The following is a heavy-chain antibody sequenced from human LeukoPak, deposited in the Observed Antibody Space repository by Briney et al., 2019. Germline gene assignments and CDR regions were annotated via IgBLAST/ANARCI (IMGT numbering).Heavy chain of an antibody. CDR1: GGSISSYY. J-gene: IGHJ4*02. D-gene: IGHD3-10*01. CDR2: IYYSGST. Sequence: PSETLSLTCTVSGGSISSYYWSWIRQPPGKGLEWIGCIYYSGSTNYNPSLKSRVTISVDTSKNQFSPKLSSVTAADTAVYYCARGAFVLLPSDYWGQGTLVTVSS. V-gene: IGHV4-59*01. CDR3: ARGAFVLLPSDY.